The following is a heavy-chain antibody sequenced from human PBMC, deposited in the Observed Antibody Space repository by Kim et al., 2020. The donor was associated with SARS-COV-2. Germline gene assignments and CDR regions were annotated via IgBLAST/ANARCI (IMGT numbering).Heavy chain of an antibody. CDR3: SASDY. V-gene: IGHV3-23*01. J-gene: IGHJ4*02. Sequence: ISDSGGRTHYEDSVKGRFTISRDNSKNTLYLQLNSLRAEDTAVYYCSASDYWGQGTLVTVSS. CDR2: ISDSGGRT.